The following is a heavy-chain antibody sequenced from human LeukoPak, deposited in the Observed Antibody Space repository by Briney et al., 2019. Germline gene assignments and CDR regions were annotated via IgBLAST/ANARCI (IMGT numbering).Heavy chain of an antibody. CDR3: ARSQLRTFDY. CDR1: GGSISSYY. Sequence: SETLSLTCTVSGGSISSYYWSWIRQPPGKGLEWIGYIHYSGSTNYNPSLKSRVTISVDTSKNQFSLKLSSVTAADTAVYYCARSQLRTFDYWGQGTLVTVSS. D-gene: IGHD2-2*01. CDR2: IHYSGST. J-gene: IGHJ4*02. V-gene: IGHV4-59*01.